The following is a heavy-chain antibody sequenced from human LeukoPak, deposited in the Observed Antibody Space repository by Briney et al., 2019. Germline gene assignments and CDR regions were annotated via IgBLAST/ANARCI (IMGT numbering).Heavy chain of an antibody. CDR1: GFTFSSYW. CDR3: ARVSREVDSSSSYRAVDY. CDR2: IKQDGGEK. Sequence: GGSLRLSCAASGFTFSSYWMSWVRQAPGKGLEWAANIKQDGGEKNYVDSVKGRFTISRDNANNSLYLQMNSLRAEDTAVYYCARVSREVDSSSSYRAVDYWGQGTLVTVSS. D-gene: IGHD6-6*01. V-gene: IGHV3-7*01. J-gene: IGHJ4*02.